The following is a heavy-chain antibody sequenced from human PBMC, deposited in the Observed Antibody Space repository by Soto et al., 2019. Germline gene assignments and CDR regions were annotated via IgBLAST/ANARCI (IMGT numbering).Heavy chain of an antibody. J-gene: IGHJ3*02. V-gene: IGHV4-30-4*01. CDR3: AREKEDDSGDYNAFDI. CDR2: IYYSGSK. CDR1: GDSINNGDCY. D-gene: IGHD4-17*01. Sequence: SETLSLTCTVSGDSINNGDCYWSWLRQLPGKGLEWIGYIYYSGSKYYNPSLKSRVSMSVDTSKNHFSLNLTSVTAADTAVYYCAREKEDDSGDYNAFDIWGQGTVVPVSS.